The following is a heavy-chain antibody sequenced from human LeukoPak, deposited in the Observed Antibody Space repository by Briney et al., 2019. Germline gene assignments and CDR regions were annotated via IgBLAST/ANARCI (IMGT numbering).Heavy chain of an antibody. V-gene: IGHV3-11*01. CDR1: GFTFSDYY. Sequence: KPGGSLRLSCAASGFTFSDYYMSWIRQAPGKGLEWVSYISRSGSTIYYADSVKGRFTISRDNAKNSLYLQMNSLRAEDTAVYYCARDEHYSSSWYRAGEDAFDIWGQGTMVTVSS. CDR2: ISRSGSTI. D-gene: IGHD6-13*01. CDR3: ARDEHYSSSWYRAGEDAFDI. J-gene: IGHJ3*02.